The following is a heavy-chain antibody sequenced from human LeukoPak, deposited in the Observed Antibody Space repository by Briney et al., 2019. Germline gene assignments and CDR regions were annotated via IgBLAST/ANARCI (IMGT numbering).Heavy chain of an antibody. D-gene: IGHD1-20*01. CDR3: ATAPYNWNEYGGNSVYSPLDY. J-gene: IGHJ4*02. V-gene: IGHV1-24*01. Sequence: GASVKVSCKVSVYTLTELSMHWVRQAPGKGLEWMGGFDPEDGETIYAQTFQGRVTMTEDTSTDTAYMELSSLRSEETAVYYCATAPYNWNEYGGNSVYSPLDYWAQGTLVTVSS. CDR1: VYTLTELS. CDR2: FDPEDGET.